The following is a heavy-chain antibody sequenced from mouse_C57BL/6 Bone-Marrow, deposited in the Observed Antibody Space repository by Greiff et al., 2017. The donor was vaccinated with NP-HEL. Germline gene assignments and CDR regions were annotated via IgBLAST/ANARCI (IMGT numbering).Heavy chain of an antibody. CDR1: GYTFTSFW. Sequence: QVQLKQSGAELVKPGVSVKLSCKASGYTFTSFWMHWVKQRPGPALPWIGMFHPNSGSTNYNEKFKSKATLTVDKSSSTAYMQLSSLTSEDSAVYYCVLRPFAYWGQGTLVTVSA. CDR2: FHPNSGST. J-gene: IGHJ3*01. D-gene: IGHD1-2*01. CDR3: VLRPFAY. V-gene: IGHV1-64*01.